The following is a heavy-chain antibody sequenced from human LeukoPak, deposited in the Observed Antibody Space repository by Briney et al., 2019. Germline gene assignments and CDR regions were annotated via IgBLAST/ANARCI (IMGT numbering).Heavy chain of an antibody. D-gene: IGHD2-15*01. V-gene: IGHV3-30*18. CDR2: ISYDGSNK. Sequence: GGSLRLSCAASGFTFRTYGMHGVRQAPGKGLEWVAVISYDGSNKYYADSVKGRFTISRDNSKNTLYLQMNSLRAEDTAVYYCAKPDTETDIVVVVAAPPPFDYWGQGTLVTVSS. CDR3: AKPDTETDIVVVVAAPPPFDY. CDR1: GFTFRTYG. J-gene: IGHJ4*02.